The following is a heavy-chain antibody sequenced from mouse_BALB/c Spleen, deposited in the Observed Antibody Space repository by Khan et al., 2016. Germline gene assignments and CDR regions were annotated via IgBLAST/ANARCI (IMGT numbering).Heavy chain of an antibody. CDR3: AREDYRYDEGISYFDY. Sequence: VQLQQSGPGLVKPSQSLSLTCSVTGYSITSGYYWNWIRQFPGNKLEWMGYISYDGSNNYNPSLKNRISITRDTSKNQFFLKLNSVTTEDTATYYCAREDYRYDEGISYFDYWGQGTTLTVSS. D-gene: IGHD2-14*01. J-gene: IGHJ2*01. CDR1: GYSITSGYY. CDR2: ISYDGSN. V-gene: IGHV3-6*02.